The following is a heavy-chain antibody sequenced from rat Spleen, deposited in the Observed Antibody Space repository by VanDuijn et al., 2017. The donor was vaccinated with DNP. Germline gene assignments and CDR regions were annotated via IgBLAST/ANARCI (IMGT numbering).Heavy chain of an antibody. CDR2: VNYDGGSS. V-gene: IGHV5-22*01. D-gene: IGHD1-3*01. CDR3: ARHVLPLRVWDY. CDR1: GFTFSNYD. Sequence: EVQLVESGGGLVQPGRSLKLSCAASGFTFSNYDMAWVRQAPTKGLEWVAYVNYDGGSSYYGDSVKGRFTISRDNTESTLYLQMNSLRSEDMATYYCARHVLPLRVWDYWGQGVMVTVSS. J-gene: IGHJ2*01.